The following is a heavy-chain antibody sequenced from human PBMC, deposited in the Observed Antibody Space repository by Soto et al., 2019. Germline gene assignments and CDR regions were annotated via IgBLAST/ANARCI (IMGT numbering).Heavy chain of an antibody. J-gene: IGHJ5*02. Sequence: SETLSLTCTVSGGSISTYYWSWIRQPPGKGLEWIGYIYYSGSTKYNPSLKSRVTISVDTSKNQFSLKLSSVTAADTAVYYCARHVGYYSQGEWFDPWGQGTLVTV. V-gene: IGHV4-59*08. CDR3: ARHVGYYSQGEWFDP. CDR1: GGSISTYY. D-gene: IGHD2-15*01. CDR2: IYYSGST.